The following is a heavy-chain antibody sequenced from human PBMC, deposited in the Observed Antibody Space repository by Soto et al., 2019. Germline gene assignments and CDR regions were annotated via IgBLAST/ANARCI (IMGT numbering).Heavy chain of an antibody. CDR1: CDSISSRSYY. D-gene: IGHD2-21*02. V-gene: IGHV4-39*01. CDR2: IYYSGST. J-gene: IGHJ4*02. Sequence: PSETLSLTCFVTCDSISSRSYYWGWIRQPPGKGLEWIGSIYYSGSTYNNPSLRSRVSMSIDTSKDQFSLKLKSVTAADTALYLCARQRTSVVTQAYFDVWGTGALVTNSS. CDR3: ARQRTSVVTQAYFDV.